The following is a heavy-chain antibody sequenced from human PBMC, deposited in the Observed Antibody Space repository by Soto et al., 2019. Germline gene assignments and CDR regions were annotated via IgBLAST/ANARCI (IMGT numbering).Heavy chain of an antibody. D-gene: IGHD1-26*01. CDR1: GVTFSRYA. Sequence: QVQLVESGGGVVQPGRSLRLSCAASGVTFSRYAMHWVRRAPGKGLEWVAAVSHDGKSGFYADSVSGRFTVSRDNSNSLVYIQMGRLRPEDTALFYCATLDKFNGGRSWGQGNAVTVSS. CDR3: ATLDKFNGGRS. J-gene: IGHJ4*02. CDR2: VSHDGKSG. V-gene: IGHV3-30*14.